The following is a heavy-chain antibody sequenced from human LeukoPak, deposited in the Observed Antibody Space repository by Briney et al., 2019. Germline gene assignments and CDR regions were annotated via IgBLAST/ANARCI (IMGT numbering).Heavy chain of an antibody. CDR2: IYYSGST. J-gene: IGHJ6*02. Sequence: PSETLSLTCTVSGVSISSYYWSWLRQPPGKGLEGIGYIYYSGSTNYNPSLKSRVTISVDTSKNQFSLKLSSVTAADTAVYYCARTNLAYGSGSFYYYYYGMDVWGQGTTVTVSS. D-gene: IGHD3-10*01. CDR1: GVSISSYY. CDR3: ARTNLAYGSGSFYYYYYGMDV. V-gene: IGHV4-59*01.